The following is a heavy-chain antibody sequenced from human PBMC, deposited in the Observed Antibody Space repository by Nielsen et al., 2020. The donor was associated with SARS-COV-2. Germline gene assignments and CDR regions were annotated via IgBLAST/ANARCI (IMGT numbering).Heavy chain of an antibody. CDR3: AKERAYYYGSGSLGMDV. Sequence: GESLKISCAASGFTFSSYGMHWVRQAPGKGLEWVAVISYDGSNKYYADSVKGRFTISRDNSKNTLYLQMNSLRAEDTAVYYCAKERAYYYGSGSLGMDVWGQGTTVTVSS. CDR1: GFTFSSYG. J-gene: IGHJ6*02. CDR2: ISYDGSNK. V-gene: IGHV3-30*18. D-gene: IGHD3-10*01.